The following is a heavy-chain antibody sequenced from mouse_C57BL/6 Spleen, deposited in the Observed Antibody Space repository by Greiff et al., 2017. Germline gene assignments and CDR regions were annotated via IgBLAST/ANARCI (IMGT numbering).Heavy chain of an antibody. CDR2: IDPSDSYN. Sequence: QVQLQQPGAELVMPGDSVTLSCKASGYTFTSYWLHWVQQRPGQGLEWIGEIDPSDSYNNYNQKFKGKSTLYVDNSSSTAYMQLSRLKSEDSAVYYGARSGPAGVSDWYFDVWGTGTTVTVSS. V-gene: IGHV1-69*01. CDR3: ARSGPAGVSDWYFDV. D-gene: IGHD2-10*02. CDR1: GYTFTSYW. J-gene: IGHJ1*03.